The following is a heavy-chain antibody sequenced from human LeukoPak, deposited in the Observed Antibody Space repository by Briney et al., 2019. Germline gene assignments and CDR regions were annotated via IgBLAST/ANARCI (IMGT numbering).Heavy chain of an antibody. CDR1: GFTFSIYW. CDR3: ARSKYYFDY. V-gene: IGHV3-7*01. Sequence: SGGSLRLSCAASGFTFSIYWMSWVRQAPGKGLEWVANIKQDGSEKYYVDSVKGRFTISRDNAKNSLYLQMNSLRAEDTAVYYCARSKYYFDYWGQGTLVTVSS. J-gene: IGHJ4*02. CDR2: IKQDGSEK.